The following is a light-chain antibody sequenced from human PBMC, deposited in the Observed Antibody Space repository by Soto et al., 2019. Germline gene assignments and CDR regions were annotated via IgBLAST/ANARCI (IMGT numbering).Light chain of an antibody. Sequence: VFTQSKTPLSLALVERATPSFRASQSVSTYLAWYQQKPGQAPRLLIYDASNRATGIPARFSGSGSGTDFTLTISSLEPEDFAVYHCQQRSSWPSFGQGTRLEIK. CDR3: QQRSSWPS. CDR2: DAS. V-gene: IGKV3-11*01. CDR1: QSVSTY. J-gene: IGKJ5*01.